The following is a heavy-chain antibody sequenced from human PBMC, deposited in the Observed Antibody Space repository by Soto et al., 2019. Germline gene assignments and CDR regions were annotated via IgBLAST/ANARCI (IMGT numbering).Heavy chain of an antibody. J-gene: IGHJ6*03. Sequence: ASVKVSCKASGYTFTSYAMHWVRQAPGQRLEWMGWINAGNGNTKYSQKFQGRVTITRDTSASTAYMELSSLRSEDTAVYYCARAPSITIFGVVPMDVWGKGTTVTVSS. D-gene: IGHD3-3*01. CDR2: INAGNGNT. CDR1: GYTFTSYA. CDR3: ARAPSITIFGVVPMDV. V-gene: IGHV1-3*01.